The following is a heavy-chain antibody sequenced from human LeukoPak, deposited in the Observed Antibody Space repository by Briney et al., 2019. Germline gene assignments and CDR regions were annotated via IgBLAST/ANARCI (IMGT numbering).Heavy chain of an antibody. CDR1: GGSISSSNW. J-gene: IGHJ4*02. D-gene: IGHD5-18*01. V-gene: IGHV4-4*02. Sequence: PSETLSLTCAVSGGSISSSNWWSWLRQPPGKGLERIGYIYYSGSTNYNPSLKSRVTISVDTSKNQFSLKLSSVTAADTAVYYCARVWRVRGFSYGYFDYWGQGTLVTVSS. CDR3: ARVWRVRGFSYGYFDY. CDR2: IYYSGST.